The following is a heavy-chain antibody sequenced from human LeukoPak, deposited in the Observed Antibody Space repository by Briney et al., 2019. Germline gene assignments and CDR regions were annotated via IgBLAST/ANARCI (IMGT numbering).Heavy chain of an antibody. CDR3: ARDRITGTSDY. CDR2: IYSGGST. D-gene: IGHD1-7*01. CDR1: GFTVSRNY. Sequence: QPGGSLRLSCAASGFTVSRNYMSWVRQAPGEGLEWVSVIYSGGSTYYADSVKGRFTISRDNSKNTLYLQMNSLRAEDTAVYYCARDRITGTSDYWGQGTLVTVSS. J-gene: IGHJ4*02. V-gene: IGHV3-66*02.